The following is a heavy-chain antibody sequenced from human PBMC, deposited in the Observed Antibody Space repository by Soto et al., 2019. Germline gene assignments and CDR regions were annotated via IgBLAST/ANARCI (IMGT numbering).Heavy chain of an antibody. V-gene: IGHV1-69*08. CDR3: AREDRDRETGLVPAAIDGMDV. J-gene: IGHJ6*02. CDR1: GGTFSRYS. D-gene: IGHD2-2*01. Sequence: QVQLVQSGAEVKKPGSSVKVSCKASGGTFSRYSITWVRQAPGHGLEWIGRIIPIFGIPTYAQKFQGRVTFPADESTSTAYMELSSLRSDDTAVYYCAREDRDRETGLVPAAIDGMDVWGQGTTVTVSS. CDR2: IIPIFGIP.